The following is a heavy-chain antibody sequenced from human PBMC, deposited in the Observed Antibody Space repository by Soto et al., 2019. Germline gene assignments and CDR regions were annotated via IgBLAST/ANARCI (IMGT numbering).Heavy chain of an antibody. Sequence: PGGSLRLSCAASGFTFSSYSMNWVRQAPGKGLEWVSSISSSSSYIYYADSVKGRFTISRDNAKNSLYLQMNSLRAEDTAVYYCARESLMGYYGMDVWGQGTTVTVSS. CDR1: GFTFSSYS. V-gene: IGHV3-21*01. CDR3: ARESLMGYYGMDV. CDR2: ISSSSSYI. J-gene: IGHJ6*02.